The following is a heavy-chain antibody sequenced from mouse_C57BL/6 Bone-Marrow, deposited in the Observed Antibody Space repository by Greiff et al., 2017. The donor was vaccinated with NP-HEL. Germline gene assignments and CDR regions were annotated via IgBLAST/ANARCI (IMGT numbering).Heavy chain of an antibody. CDR3: ARQIDDGYYRDY. CDR1: GFTFSSYG. D-gene: IGHD2-3*01. V-gene: IGHV5-6*01. Sequence: EVKLMESGGDLVKPGGSLKLSCAASGFTFSSYGMSWVRQTPDKRLEWVATISSGGSYTYYPDSVKGRFTISRDNAKNTLYLQMSSLKSEDTAMYYCARQIDDGYYRDYWGQGTTLTVSS. J-gene: IGHJ2*01. CDR2: ISSGGSYT.